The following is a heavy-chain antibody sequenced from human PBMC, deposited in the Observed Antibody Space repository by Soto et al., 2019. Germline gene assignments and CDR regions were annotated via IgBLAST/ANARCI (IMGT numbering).Heavy chain of an antibody. V-gene: IGHV6-1*01. CDR3: AREENTAMVTGNWFDP. J-gene: IGHJ5*02. Sequence: PSQTLSLTCAISGDSFSSNSAAWNWIRQSPSRGLEWLGRTYYRSKWYNDYAVSVKSRITINPDTSKNQFSLQLNSVTPEDTAVYYCAREENTAMVTGNWFDPWGQGTLVTVSS. CDR1: GDSFSSNSAA. D-gene: IGHD5-18*01. CDR2: TYYRSKWYN.